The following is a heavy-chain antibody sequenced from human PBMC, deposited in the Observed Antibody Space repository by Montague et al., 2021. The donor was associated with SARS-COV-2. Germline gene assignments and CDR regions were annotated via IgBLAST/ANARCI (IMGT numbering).Heavy chain of an antibody. Sequence: SETLPLTCTVSGGSISSDYWSWIRQPPGKGLEWIGYIYYSGSTYYNPSLKSRVTISVDTSKNQFSLKLSSVTAADTAVYYCARRSLGYCSGGSCYSAFDPWGQGTLVTVSS. V-gene: IGHV4-59*01. CDR2: IYYSGST. D-gene: IGHD2-15*01. CDR3: ARRSLGYCSGGSCYSAFDP. J-gene: IGHJ5*02. CDR1: GGSISSDY.